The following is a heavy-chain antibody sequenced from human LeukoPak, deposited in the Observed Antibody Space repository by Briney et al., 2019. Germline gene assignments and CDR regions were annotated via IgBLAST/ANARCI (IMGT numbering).Heavy chain of an antibody. CDR1: GFTISDYY. CDR2: IGTSHSTI. Sequence: GGSLRLSCAASGFTISDYYMTWVRQAPGKGLEWVSYIGTSHSTIYYADSVKGRFTIARDNTKNSLYLQMDSLRADDTATYYCARDRGPPHSGLYWGQGALVTVSS. D-gene: IGHD2-21*01. V-gene: IGHV3-11*01. CDR3: ARDRGPPHSGLY. J-gene: IGHJ4*02.